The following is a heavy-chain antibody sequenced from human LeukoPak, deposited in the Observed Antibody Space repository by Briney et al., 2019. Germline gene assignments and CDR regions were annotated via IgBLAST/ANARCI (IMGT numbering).Heavy chain of an antibody. CDR2: ISYDGSNK. J-gene: IGHJ4*02. Sequence: GGSLRLSCAASGFTFSSYSMHWVRQAPGKGLEWVAVISYDGSNKYYADSVKGRFTISRDNSKNTLYLQMNSLRAEDTAVYYCASSWGTAAPFGDWGQGTLVTVSS. CDR1: GFTFSSYS. D-gene: IGHD6-13*01. CDR3: ASSWGTAAPFGD. V-gene: IGHV3-30*04.